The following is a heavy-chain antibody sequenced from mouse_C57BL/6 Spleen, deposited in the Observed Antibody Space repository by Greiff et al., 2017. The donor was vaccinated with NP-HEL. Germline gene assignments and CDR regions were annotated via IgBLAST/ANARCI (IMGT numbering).Heavy chain of an antibody. Sequence: EVHLVESGGGLVKPGGSLKLSCAASGFTFSSYAMSWVRQTPEKRLEWVATISDGGSYTYYPDNVKGRFTISRDNAKNNLYLQISHLKSEDTAMYYCARDITTVVAPYWYFDVWGTGTTVTVSS. J-gene: IGHJ1*03. CDR2: ISDGGSYT. V-gene: IGHV5-4*01. CDR1: GFTFSSYA. D-gene: IGHD1-1*01. CDR3: ARDITTVVAPYWYFDV.